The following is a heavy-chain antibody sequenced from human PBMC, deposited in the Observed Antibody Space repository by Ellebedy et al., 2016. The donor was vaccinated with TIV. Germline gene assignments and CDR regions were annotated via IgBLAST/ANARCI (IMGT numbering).Heavy chain of an antibody. J-gene: IGHJ4*02. Sequence: SETLSLTCTVSGGSISSYYWSWIRQPPGRALECIGYFYYSVNTNYSPSLKSRVTISVDTSKNQFSLKLSSVTAADTAVYFRATYTMGRLEYWGQGTLVTVSS. CDR2: FYYSVNT. V-gene: IGHV4-59*08. D-gene: IGHD1-1*01. CDR1: GGSISSYY. CDR3: ATYTMGRLEY.